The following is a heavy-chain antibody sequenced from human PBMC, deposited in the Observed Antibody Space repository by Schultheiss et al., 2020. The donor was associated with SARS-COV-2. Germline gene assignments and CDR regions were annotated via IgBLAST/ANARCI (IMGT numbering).Heavy chain of an antibody. CDR1: GGSISSGGYY. J-gene: IGHJ4*02. D-gene: IGHD6-13*01. CDR3: ARNIAAAALDY. Sequence: SETLSLTCTVSGGSISSGGYYWSWIRQPPGKGLEWIGYIYYSGSTNYNPSLKSRVTISVDTSKNQFSLKLSSVTAADTAVYYCARNIAAAALDYWGQGTLVTVSS. V-gene: IGHV4-61*08. CDR2: IYYSGST.